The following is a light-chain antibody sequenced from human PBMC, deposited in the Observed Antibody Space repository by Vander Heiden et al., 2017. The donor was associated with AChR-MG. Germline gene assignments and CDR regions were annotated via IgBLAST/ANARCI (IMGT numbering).Light chain of an antibody. CDR3: GTWDSSLWV. CDR2: DNN. CDR1: SSNIGNNY. V-gene: IGLV1-51*01. Sequence: QSVFTQPPSVSAAPGQQVTISCSGSSSNIGNNYVSWYQQLPGTAPKLLSYDNNKRPSGIPDRFSGSKSGTSATLGITGLQTGDEADYYCGTWDSSLWVFGGGTKLTVL. J-gene: IGLJ3*02.